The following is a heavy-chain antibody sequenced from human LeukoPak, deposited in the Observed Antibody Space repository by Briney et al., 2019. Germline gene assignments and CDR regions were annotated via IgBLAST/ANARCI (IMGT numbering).Heavy chain of an antibody. V-gene: IGHV4-61*01. CDR1: GGSISSGSYY. CDR2: IYYNGRT. J-gene: IGHJ4*02. D-gene: IGHD6-13*01. Sequence: NPSETLSLTCIVSGGSISSGSYYWSWIRQPPGKGLEWIGYIYYNGRTKYNPSLKSRVTISVDTSKNQFSLKMSSMTAADTAVYYCARLGPAAGTSFDYWGQGTLVTVSS. CDR3: ARLGPAAGTSFDY.